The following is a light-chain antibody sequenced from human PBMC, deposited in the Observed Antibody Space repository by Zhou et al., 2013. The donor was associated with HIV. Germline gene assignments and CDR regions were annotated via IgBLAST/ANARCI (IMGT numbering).Light chain of an antibody. CDR3: QQLNSYPPT. V-gene: IGKV1-5*01. Sequence: DIQMTQSPSTLSASVGDRVTITCRASQSLTSWLAWYQQKPGKAPRLLISLASTLQSGVPSRFSGSGSGTQFTLTVSSLQPEDFATYYCQQLNSYPPTFGQGTRLEIK. CDR2: LAS. J-gene: IGKJ5*01. CDR1: QSLTSW.